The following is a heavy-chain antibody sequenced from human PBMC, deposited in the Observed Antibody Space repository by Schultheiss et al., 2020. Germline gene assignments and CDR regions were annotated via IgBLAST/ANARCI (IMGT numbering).Heavy chain of an antibody. CDR2: INFNGTTM. D-gene: IGHD2-2*01. Sequence: GGSLRLSCAASGFTFSSYEMNWVRQAPGKGLEWISYINFNGTTMYYADSVKGRFTISRDNAKNSLYLQMNSLRAEDTAVYYCARDPEDIVVVPAAMPPYYYYGMDVWGQGTTVTVSS. J-gene: IGHJ6*02. CDR3: ARDPEDIVVVPAAMPPYYYYGMDV. CDR1: GFTFSSYE. V-gene: IGHV3-48*03.